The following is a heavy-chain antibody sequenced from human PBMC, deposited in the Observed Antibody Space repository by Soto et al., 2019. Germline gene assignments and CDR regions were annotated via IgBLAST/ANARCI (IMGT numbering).Heavy chain of an antibody. V-gene: IGHV1-46*01. Sequence: SVEVSGKASGYKFTTYFIHWVRQAPGQGLEWMGMIHPSGDTGYAQKFRGRVTMTIDTSTTTAYMELRNLTSEDTAVYFSVRGYCTTSPCSGDFQFWGQGTLVTVSS. J-gene: IGHJ1*01. CDR3: VRGYCTTSPCSGDFQF. D-gene: IGHD2-15*01. CDR1: GYKFTTYF. CDR2: IHPSGDT.